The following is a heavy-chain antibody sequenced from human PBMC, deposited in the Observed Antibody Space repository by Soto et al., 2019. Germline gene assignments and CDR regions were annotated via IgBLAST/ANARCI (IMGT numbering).Heavy chain of an antibody. CDR3: AADHSSGYYYLNY. V-gene: IGHV1-58*01. CDR2: IVVGSGNT. D-gene: IGHD3-22*01. J-gene: IGHJ4*02. Sequence: SVKLSCKASGFTFTSSAVQWVRQARGQRLEWIGWIVVGSGNTNYAQKFQERVTITRDMSTSTAYMELSSLRSEDTAVYYCAADHSSGYYYLNYWGQGTLVTVSS. CDR1: GFTFTSSA.